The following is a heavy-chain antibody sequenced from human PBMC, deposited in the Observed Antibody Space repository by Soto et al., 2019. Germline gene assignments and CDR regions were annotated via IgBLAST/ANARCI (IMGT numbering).Heavy chain of an antibody. D-gene: IGHD3-9*01. Sequence: GLSLSLSCSPSGLTFSTYAMNWVRQGPGKGLEYFSAISSNGGSPYYADSLKGRCTISRDNSKNTLYLQMSSLRADYTAVYYCLPALRSSDWLPASDYCGQGSLDGVSS. CDR1: GLTFSTYA. J-gene: IGHJ4*02. CDR2: ISSNGGSP. CDR3: LPALRSSDWLPASDY. V-gene: IGHV3-64D*06.